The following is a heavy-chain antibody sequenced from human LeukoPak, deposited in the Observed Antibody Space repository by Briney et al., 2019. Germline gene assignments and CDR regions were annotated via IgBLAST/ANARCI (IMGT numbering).Heavy chain of an antibody. CDR3: ARDNLRIAYMDV. Sequence: SETLSLTCTVSGGSISSGGYYWSWIRQPPGKGLEWIGYIYHSGSTYYNPSLKSRVTISVDRSKNQFSLKLSSVTAADTAVYYCARDNLRIAYMDVWGKGTTVTVSS. CDR1: GGSISSGGYY. D-gene: IGHD1-14*01. CDR2: IYHSGST. J-gene: IGHJ6*03. V-gene: IGHV4-30-2*01.